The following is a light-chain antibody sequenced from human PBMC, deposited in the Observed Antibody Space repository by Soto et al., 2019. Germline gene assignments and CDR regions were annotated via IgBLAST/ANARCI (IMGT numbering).Light chain of an antibody. Sequence: QSVLTRPPSASGSPGQSVTISCTGTSSDVGGYNCVSWYQQHPGKVPKLMIYEVSKRPSGVPDRFSGSKSGNTASLTVSGLQAEDEADYYCSSYAGSNNVFGTGTKVTVL. CDR3: SSYAGSNNV. J-gene: IGLJ1*01. V-gene: IGLV2-8*01. CDR1: SSDVGGYNC. CDR2: EVS.